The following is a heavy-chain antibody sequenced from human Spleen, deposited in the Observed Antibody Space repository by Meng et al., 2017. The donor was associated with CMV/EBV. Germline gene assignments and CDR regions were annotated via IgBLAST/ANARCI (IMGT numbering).Heavy chain of an antibody. CDR3: ARARGPYYYYYGMDV. Sequence: GGSLRLSCAASGFTFSSYGMHWVRQAPGKGLEWVAFIRYDGSNKYYVDSVKGRFTISRDNSKNTLYLQMNSLRAEDTAVYYCARARGPYYYYYGMDVWGQGTTVTVSS. CDR1: GFTFSSYG. J-gene: IGHJ6*02. CDR2: IRYDGSNK. V-gene: IGHV3-30*02.